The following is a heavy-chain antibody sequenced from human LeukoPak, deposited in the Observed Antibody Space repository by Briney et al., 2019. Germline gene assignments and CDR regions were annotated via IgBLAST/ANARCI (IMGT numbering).Heavy chain of an antibody. CDR1: GDSVSSNSVT. Sequence: SQTLSLTCAISGDSVSSNSVTWNWIRQSPSRGLEWLGRTYYRSTWYNDYAVSVRGRVTVNPDTSKNQFSLHLNSVTPEDTAVYYCARRLTQYDCFDPWGQGILVTVS. CDR2: TYYRSTWYN. J-gene: IGHJ5*02. D-gene: IGHD2-2*01. V-gene: IGHV6-1*01. CDR3: ARRLTQYDCFDP.